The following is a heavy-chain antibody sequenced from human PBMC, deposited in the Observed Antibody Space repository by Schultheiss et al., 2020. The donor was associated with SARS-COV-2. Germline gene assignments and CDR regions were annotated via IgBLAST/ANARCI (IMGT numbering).Heavy chain of an antibody. Sequence: SETLSLTCTVSGGSISSGDHYWTWIRQPAGKGLEWIGYIYYSGGTKYNPSLKSRVTISVDTSKNQFSLKLSSVTAADTAVYYCASTSSIAAAATFDYWGQGTLVTVSS. CDR2: IYYSGGT. J-gene: IGHJ4*02. CDR1: GGSISSGDHY. CDR3: ASTSSIAAAATFDY. V-gene: IGHV4-30-4*01. D-gene: IGHD6-13*01.